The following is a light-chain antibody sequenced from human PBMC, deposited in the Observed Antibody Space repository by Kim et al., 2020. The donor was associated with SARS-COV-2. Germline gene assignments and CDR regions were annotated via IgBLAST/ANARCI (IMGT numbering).Light chain of an antibody. CDR3: QSYNSNNVV. Sequence: GKTVTISCNRNRGSVASDYVQWYQQRPGSAPTTVIYEDNQRPSGVPDRFSGSIDTYSNSASLTSSGLKTEDEADYYCQSYNSNNVVFGGGTQLTVL. V-gene: IGLV6-57*03. CDR1: RGSVASDY. CDR2: EDN. J-gene: IGLJ7*01.